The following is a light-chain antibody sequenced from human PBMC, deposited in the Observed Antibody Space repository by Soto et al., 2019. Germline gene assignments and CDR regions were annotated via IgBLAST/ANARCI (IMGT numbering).Light chain of an antibody. V-gene: IGLV2-14*01. Sequence: QSALTQPASVSGSPGQSITISCTGTSSDVGGYNYVSWYQQQPGKAPKLRIYDVSSRPSGVSNRFSGSKSGNTASLTISGLQAEDEAHYYCSSYTSSSTLMVFGGGTKLTVL. CDR2: DVS. J-gene: IGLJ2*01. CDR3: SSYTSSSTLMV. CDR1: SSDVGGYNY.